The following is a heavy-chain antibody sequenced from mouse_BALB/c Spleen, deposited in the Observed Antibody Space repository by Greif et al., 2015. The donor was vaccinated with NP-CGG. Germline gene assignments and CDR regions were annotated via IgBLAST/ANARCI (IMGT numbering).Heavy chain of an antibody. CDR3: TNLWSLDY. Sequence: VKLVESGAELVKPGASVKLSCKASGYTFTSYYMYWVKQRPGQGLEWIGGINPSNGGTNFNEKFKSKATLTVDKSSSTAYMQLSSLTSEDSAVYYCTNLWSLDYWGQGTTLTVSS. CDR1: GYTFTSYY. CDR2: INPSNGGT. D-gene: IGHD1-1*02. V-gene: IGHV1S81*02. J-gene: IGHJ2*01.